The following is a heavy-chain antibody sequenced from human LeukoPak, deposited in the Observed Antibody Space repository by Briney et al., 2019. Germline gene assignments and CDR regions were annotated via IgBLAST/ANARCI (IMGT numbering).Heavy chain of an antibody. CDR2: ISGSGGST. V-gene: IGHV3-23*01. CDR1: GFTFSSYA. CDR3: AKEEWLGKMNYFDH. Sequence: GGSLRLSCAASGFTFSSYAMSWVRQAPGKGLEWVSAISGSGGSTYYADSVKGRFTISRDNSKNTLYLQMNGLKTEDTAVYYCAKEEWLGKMNYFDHWGQGTLVTVSS. D-gene: IGHD6-19*01. J-gene: IGHJ4*02.